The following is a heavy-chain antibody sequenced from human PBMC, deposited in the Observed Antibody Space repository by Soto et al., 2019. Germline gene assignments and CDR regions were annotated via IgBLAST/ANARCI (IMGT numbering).Heavy chain of an antibody. CDR3: ARDFPGYSGYDC. J-gene: IGHJ4*02. D-gene: IGHD5-12*01. V-gene: IGHV4-4*02. CDR1: SGSISSSNW. CDR2: TYHSGST. Sequence: QVQLQESGPGLVKPSGTLSLTCAVSSGSISSSNWWSWVRQPPGKGLEWIGETYHSGSTNYNPSLKSRVSISVDKSKNQFSLTLSSVTAADTAVYYCARDFPGYSGYDCWGQGTLVTVSS.